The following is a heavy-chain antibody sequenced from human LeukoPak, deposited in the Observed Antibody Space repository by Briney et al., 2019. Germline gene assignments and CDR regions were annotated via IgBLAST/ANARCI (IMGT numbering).Heavy chain of an antibody. CDR2: MNPNSGNT. D-gene: IGHD3-10*01. Sequence: GASVKVSCKASGYTFTSYDINWVRQATGQGLEWMGWMNPNSGNTGYAQKFQGRVTMTRNTSISTAYMELSSLRSEDTAVYYCARVARTFVAYITRSGSYLFDYWGQGTLVTVSS. J-gene: IGHJ4*02. CDR3: ARVARTFVAYITRSGSYLFDY. CDR1: GYTFTSYD. V-gene: IGHV1-8*01.